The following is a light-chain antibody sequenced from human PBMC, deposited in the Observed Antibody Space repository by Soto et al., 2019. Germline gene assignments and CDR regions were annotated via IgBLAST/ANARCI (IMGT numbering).Light chain of an antibody. Sequence: DIQMTQSPSTLSGSVGDRVTITCRASQTISSWLAWYQQKPGKAPKLLIYKASTLKSGVPSRFSGSGSGTEFTLTISSLQPDDFETYYYQHYNSYSEAFGQGTKVDIK. CDR3: QHYNSYSEA. CDR2: KAS. CDR1: QTISSW. J-gene: IGKJ1*01. V-gene: IGKV1-5*03.